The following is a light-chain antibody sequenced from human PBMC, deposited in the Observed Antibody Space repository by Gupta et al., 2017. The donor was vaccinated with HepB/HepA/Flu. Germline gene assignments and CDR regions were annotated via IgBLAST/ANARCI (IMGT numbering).Light chain of an antibody. CDR1: LDIGLY. CDR3: HQRDSSPWFR. Sequence: DAQMTQSPSSLSASIGDTVIMSCRASLDIGLYLHWYQQKPGKAPKLLIYGASTWDTGVPSRLSGSGSGKHFILTISGRQPEDHASYFYHQRDSSPWFRFGHGTTLEV. V-gene: IGKV1-39*01. CDR2: GAS. J-gene: IGKJ2*03.